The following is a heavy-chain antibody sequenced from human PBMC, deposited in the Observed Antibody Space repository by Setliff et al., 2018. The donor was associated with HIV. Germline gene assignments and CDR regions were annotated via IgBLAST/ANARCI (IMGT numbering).Heavy chain of an antibody. CDR2: ISSSGSTI. CDR1: GFTFSDYY. Sequence: GESLKISCAASGFTFSDYYMSWIRQAPGKGLEWVSYISSSGSTIYYADSVKGRFTISRDNAKNSLYLQMNSLRAEDTAVYYCARAREYCSSTSCPYAFDIWGQGTMVTV. CDR3: ARAREYCSSTSCPYAFDI. V-gene: IGHV3-11*04. D-gene: IGHD2-2*01. J-gene: IGHJ3*02.